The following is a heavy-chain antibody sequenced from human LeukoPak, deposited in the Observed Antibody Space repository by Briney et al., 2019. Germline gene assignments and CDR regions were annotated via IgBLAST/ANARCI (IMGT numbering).Heavy chain of an antibody. CDR1: GGSISSHY. CDR3: ARTPDPSSSWYIWYFDL. Sequence: SETLSLTCTVAGGSISSHYWSWIRQPPGKGLGWIGYIYYSGSTNYNPSLKSRGTISVDTSKNQFSLKLSSVTAADTAVYYCARTPDPSSSWYIWYFDLWGRGTLVTVSS. V-gene: IGHV4-59*11. D-gene: IGHD6-13*01. J-gene: IGHJ2*01. CDR2: IYYSGST.